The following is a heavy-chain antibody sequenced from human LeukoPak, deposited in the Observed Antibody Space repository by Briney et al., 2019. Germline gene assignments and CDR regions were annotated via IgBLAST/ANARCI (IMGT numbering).Heavy chain of an antibody. CDR3: ARVVQAVAGVGDY. D-gene: IGHD6-19*01. J-gene: IGHJ4*02. CDR1: GFTFSSYS. Sequence: PGGSLRLSCAASGFTFSSYSMNWVRQAPGKGLEWVSSIGSSGTYKYYADSVKGRFTISRDNAENSLYLQINSLRAEDTAVYYCARVVQAVAGVGDYWGQGTLVTVSS. CDR2: IGSSGTYK. V-gene: IGHV3-21*01.